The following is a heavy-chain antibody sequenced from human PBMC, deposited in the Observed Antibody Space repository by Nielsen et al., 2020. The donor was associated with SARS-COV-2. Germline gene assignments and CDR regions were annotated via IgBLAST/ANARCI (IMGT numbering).Heavy chain of an antibody. J-gene: IGHJ6*02. V-gene: IGHV1-2*06. CDR1: GYTFTGYY. D-gene: IGHD3-9*01. Sequence: ASVKVSCKASGYTFTGYYMHWVRQAPGQGLEWMGRINPNSGGTNYAQKFQGRVTMTRDTSISTAYMELSRLRSDDTAVYYCARASIYYDILTNYYGIDVWGQGTTVTVSS. CDR2: INPNSGGT. CDR3: ARASIYYDILTNYYGIDV.